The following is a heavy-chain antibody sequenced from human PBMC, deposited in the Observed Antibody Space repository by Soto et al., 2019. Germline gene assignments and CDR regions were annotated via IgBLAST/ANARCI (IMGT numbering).Heavy chain of an antibody. CDR3: ARARRYFDY. V-gene: IGHV3-30-3*01. J-gene: IGHJ4*02. CDR1: GFTFSSYA. CDR2: ISYDGNNK. Sequence: QVQLVESGGGVVQPGRSLRLSCAASGFTFSSYAMHWVRQAPGKGLEWVAVISYDGNNKYYADSVKGRFTISRDNSKNTLDLQMNSLRGEDTAVYYCARARRYFDYWGQGTLVTVSS.